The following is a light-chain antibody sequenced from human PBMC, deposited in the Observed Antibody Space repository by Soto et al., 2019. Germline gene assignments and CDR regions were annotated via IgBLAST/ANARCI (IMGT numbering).Light chain of an antibody. CDR1: SSDVGSYNL. Sequence: QSVLTQPASVSGSPGQSITISCTGTSSDVGSYNLVSWYQQHPGKAPKLMIYEGSKRPSGVSNRFSGSKSGNTASLTISGLQAEDEADYHCCSYAGNYVFGTGTKLTVL. CDR3: CSYAGNYV. V-gene: IGLV2-23*01. J-gene: IGLJ1*01. CDR2: EGS.